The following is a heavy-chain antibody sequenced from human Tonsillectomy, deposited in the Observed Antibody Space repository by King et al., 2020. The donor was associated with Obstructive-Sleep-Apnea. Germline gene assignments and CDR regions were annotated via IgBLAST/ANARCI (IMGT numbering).Heavy chain of an antibody. V-gene: IGHV2-26*01. CDR3: ARKDTMVRGPHFDP. J-gene: IGHJ5*02. D-gene: IGHD3-10*01. Sequence: VTLKESGPVLVKPTETLTLTCTVSGFSLSNARMGVSWIRQPPGKALEWLAHIFSNDEELYSTSLKNRLTISKVTSKSQVVLTMTNMDPVDTATYYCARKDTMVRGPHFDPWGQGILVTVSS. CDR2: IFSNDEE. CDR1: GFSLSNARMG.